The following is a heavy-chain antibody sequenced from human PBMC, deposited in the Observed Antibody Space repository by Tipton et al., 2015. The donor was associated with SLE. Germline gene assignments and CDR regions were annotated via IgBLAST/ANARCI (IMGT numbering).Heavy chain of an antibody. CDR2: INHSGST. D-gene: IGHD5-18*01. CDR3: ARDRVSGYSYQNLRAVMDV. J-gene: IGHJ6*02. Sequence: TLSLTCAVYGGSFSGYYWSWIRQPPGKGLEWIGEINHSGSTNYNPSLKSRVTISVDTSKNQFSLKLSSVTAADTAVYYCARDRVSGYSYQNLRAVMDVWGQGTTVTVSS. V-gene: IGHV4-34*01. CDR1: GGSFSGYY.